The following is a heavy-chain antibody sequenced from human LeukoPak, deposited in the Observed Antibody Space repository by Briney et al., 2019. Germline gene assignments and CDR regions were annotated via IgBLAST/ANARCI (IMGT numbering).Heavy chain of an antibody. V-gene: IGHV3-11*06. D-gene: IGHD6-13*01. CDR2: ISSSSGHT. CDR3: ARVGSIAAAGTPDY. J-gene: IGHJ4*02. Sequence: PGGSLRLSCAASGFTFSDYYMSWIRQTPGKGLEWVSYISSSSGHTEYADSVKGRFTVSRVNAKNSLFLQLNSLRADDTAVYYCARVGSIAAAGTPDYWGQGTLVTVSS. CDR1: GFTFSDYY.